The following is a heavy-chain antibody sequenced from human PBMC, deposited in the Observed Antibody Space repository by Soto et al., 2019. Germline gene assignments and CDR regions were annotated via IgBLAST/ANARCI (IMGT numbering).Heavy chain of an antibody. CDR3: ARNTTTVTQIPFDY. CDR2: ISASNGYT. V-gene: IGHV1-18*01. D-gene: IGHD4-17*01. Sequence: QVQLVQSGAEVKKPGASVKVSCRASGYTFGNYGITWVRQAPGQGLEWMGWISASNGYTNNAQNLQGRVTMTTDTSTSTAYMELRSLRSDDTAVYYCARNTTTVTQIPFDYWGQGTLVTVSS. J-gene: IGHJ4*02. CDR1: GYTFGNYG.